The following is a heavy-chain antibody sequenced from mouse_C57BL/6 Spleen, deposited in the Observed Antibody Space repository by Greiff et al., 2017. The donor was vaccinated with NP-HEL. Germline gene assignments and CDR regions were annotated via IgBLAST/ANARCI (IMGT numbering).Heavy chain of an antibody. CDR1: GYSITSGYY. V-gene: IGHV3-6*01. CDR2: ISYDGSN. J-gene: IGHJ4*01. CDR3: ARDYDGYLYYAMDY. Sequence: ESGPGLVKPSQSLSLTCSVTGYSITSGYYWNWIRQFPGNKLEWMGYISYDGSNNYNPSLKNRISITRDTSKNQFFLKLNSVTTEDTATYYCARDYDGYLYYAMDYWGQGTSVTVSS. D-gene: IGHD2-3*01.